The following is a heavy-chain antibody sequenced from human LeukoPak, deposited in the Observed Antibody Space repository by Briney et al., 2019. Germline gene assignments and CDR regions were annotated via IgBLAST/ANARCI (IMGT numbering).Heavy chain of an antibody. V-gene: IGHV5-51*01. CDR3: ATSRSRRAGAFDI. CDR2: IDLTDSDT. J-gene: IGHJ3*02. CDR1: RYSFTSYW. Sequence: LGESLKISCMGSRYSFTSYWIGWVRQMPGKGLEWMGIIDLTDSDTRYSPSFQGQVTISADKSTSTAYLLWSSLKASDTAIYYCATSRSRRAGAFDIWGQGTMVTVSS.